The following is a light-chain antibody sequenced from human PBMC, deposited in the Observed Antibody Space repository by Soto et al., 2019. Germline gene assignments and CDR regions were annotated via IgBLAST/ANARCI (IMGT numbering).Light chain of an antibody. J-gene: IGLJ2*01. Sequence: QSALTQPPSVSGAPGQRVTISCTGSSSNIGAGYDVHWYQQLPGTAPKLLIYGNSNRPSGVPDRFSGSKSGTSASLAITGLQAEDEADYYCQSYDSSLSDSGVFGGGTKLTVL. CDR3: QSYDSSLSDSGV. V-gene: IGLV1-40*01. CDR2: GNS. CDR1: SSNIGAGYD.